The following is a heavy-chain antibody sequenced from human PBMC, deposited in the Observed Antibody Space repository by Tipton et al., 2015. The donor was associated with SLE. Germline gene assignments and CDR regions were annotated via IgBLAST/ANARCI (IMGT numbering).Heavy chain of an antibody. J-gene: IGHJ3*02. CDR2: ISPYNGNT. CDR3: ARGRIAARRDDAFDI. D-gene: IGHD6-6*01. Sequence: QLVQSGAEVKKPGASVKVSCKASGYTFSSYAISWVRQAPGQGLEWMGWISPYNGNTKYAQKLQGRVTMTTDTSTSTAYMELSSLRSEDTAVYYCARGRIAARRDDAFDIWGQGTMVTVSS. V-gene: IGHV1-18*01. CDR1: GYTFSSYA.